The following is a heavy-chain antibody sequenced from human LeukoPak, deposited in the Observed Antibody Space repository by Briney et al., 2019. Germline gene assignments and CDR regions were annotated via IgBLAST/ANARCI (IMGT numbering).Heavy chain of an antibody. CDR2: IRYDGSNK. CDR3: AKSGYDFGGWFDL. D-gene: IGHD5-12*01. J-gene: IGHJ5*02. V-gene: IGHV3-30*02. Sequence: PGGSLRLSCAASGFTFSSYGMHWVRQAPGKGLEGVAFIRYDGSNKYYADSVKGRFTISRDNSKNTLYLQMNSLRAEDTAVYYCAKSGYDFGGWFDLWGQGTLVTVSS. CDR1: GFTFSSYG.